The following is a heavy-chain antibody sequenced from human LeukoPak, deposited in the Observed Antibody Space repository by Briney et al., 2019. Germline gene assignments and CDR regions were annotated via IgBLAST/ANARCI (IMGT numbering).Heavy chain of an antibody. CDR1: GGSISSYY. V-gene: IGHV4-59*01. CDR3: ARDQAGYYCMDV. Sequence: SETLSLTCTVSGGSISSYYWSWIRQPPGKGLEWIGYIDYSGSTNSNPSLRSRVTMSVDTSKNQFSLKLTSVTAADTAVYYCARDQAGYYCMDVWGKGTTVTVSS. J-gene: IGHJ6*03. CDR2: IDYSGST.